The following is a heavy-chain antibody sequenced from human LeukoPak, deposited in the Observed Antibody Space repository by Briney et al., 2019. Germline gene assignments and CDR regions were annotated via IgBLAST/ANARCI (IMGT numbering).Heavy chain of an antibody. CDR2: IYHSGST. CDR3: AREADY. Sequence: SETLSLTCAVYGGSISIGGYSWSWIRQPPGKGLEWIGYIYHSGSTYYNPSLKSRVTISVDRSKNQFSLKLSSVTAADTAVYYCAREADYWGQGTLVTVSS. V-gene: IGHV4-30-2*01. J-gene: IGHJ4*02. CDR1: GGSISIGGYS.